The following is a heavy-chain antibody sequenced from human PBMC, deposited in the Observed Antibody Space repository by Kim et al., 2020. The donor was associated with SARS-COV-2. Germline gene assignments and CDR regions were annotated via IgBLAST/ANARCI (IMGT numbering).Heavy chain of an antibody. J-gene: IGHJ4*02. V-gene: IGHV5-51*01. CDR2: IYPGDSDT. CDR3: ARASGIYSSVENVGVDY. Sequence: GESLKISCKGSGYSFTSYWIGWVRQMPGKGLEWMGIIYPGDSDTRYSPSFQGQVTISADKSISTAYLQWSSLKASDTAMYYCARASGIYSSVENVGVDYWGQGTLVTVSS. CDR1: GYSFTSYW. D-gene: IGHD6-19*01.